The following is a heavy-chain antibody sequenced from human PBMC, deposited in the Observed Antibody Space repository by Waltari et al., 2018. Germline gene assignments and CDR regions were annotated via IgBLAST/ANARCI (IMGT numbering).Heavy chain of an antibody. Sequence: VQLLESAGGFVQPGEALRLSCAASGFSFMGFAMTWVRQAPGEGLECGASISGSGATPFYADSVKGRFTIVRDNSRDTVYLQMNSLRVDDSAVYYCAKGSRGYTNYFFDSWGQGTLVSVSS. CDR1: GFSFMGFA. V-gene: IGHV3-23*01. D-gene: IGHD3-16*02. CDR3: AKGSRGYTNYFFDS. J-gene: IGHJ4*02. CDR2: ISGSGATP.